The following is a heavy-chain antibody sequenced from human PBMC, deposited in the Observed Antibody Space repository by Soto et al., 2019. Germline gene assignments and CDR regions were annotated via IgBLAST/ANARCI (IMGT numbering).Heavy chain of an antibody. D-gene: IGHD3-22*01. CDR2: IVPIFGTR. CDR1: GGTFSRYS. CDR3: ARPYEGGYSSNHHYYYPLDV. Sequence: SVKVSCKISGGTFSRYSISWVRQAPGQGLEWMGGIVPIFGTRNYAQKFQDRVTITTDESATTAHMELSNLRSEDTAVYYCARPYEGGYSSNHHYYYPLDVWGQGTAVTVSS. J-gene: IGHJ6*02. V-gene: IGHV1-69*05.